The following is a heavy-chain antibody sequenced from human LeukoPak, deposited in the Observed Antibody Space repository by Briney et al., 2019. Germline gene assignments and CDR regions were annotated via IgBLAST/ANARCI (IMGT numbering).Heavy chain of an antibody. CDR1: GVSISSYY. CDR2: IYTSGST. V-gene: IGHV4-4*09. D-gene: IGHD4-11*01. J-gene: IGHJ3*02. CDR3: ARGNTLQADAFDI. Sequence: SETLSLTCTVSGVSISSYYGSWLRQPPGKGLEWIGYIYTSGSTNYNPSLKSRVTISVDTSKNQFSLKLSSVTAADTAVYYCARGNTLQADAFDIWGQGTMVTVSS.